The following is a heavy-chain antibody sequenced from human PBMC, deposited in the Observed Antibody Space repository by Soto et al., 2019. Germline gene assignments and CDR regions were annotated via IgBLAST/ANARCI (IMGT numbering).Heavy chain of an antibody. CDR1: GFTFRSYG. J-gene: IGHJ3*02. CDR3: AKGRGPDGFDM. Sequence: LRLSCTASGFTFRSYGMHWVRQAPGKGLEWVAVISYDGSNKYYIDSVKGRFTISRDNSKNTLYLQMNNLRAEDAALYYCAKGRGPDGFDMWGQGTMVTVSS. V-gene: IGHV3-30*18. CDR2: ISYDGSNK.